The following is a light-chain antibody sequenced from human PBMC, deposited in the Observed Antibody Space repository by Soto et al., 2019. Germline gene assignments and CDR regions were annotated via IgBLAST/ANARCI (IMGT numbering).Light chain of an antibody. J-gene: IGKJ5*01. V-gene: IGKV3-15*01. CDR2: GAS. CDR1: KSVGNK. Sequence: RLMTQSPDTLSVSQGERFTLXXRASKSVGNKLAWHQQKPGQAPRXLIYGASTRATGFPARFSGSGAGTEFTLTISSLQSEDFAVYYCQQYNGWPITFGQGTRLEIK. CDR3: QQYNGWPIT.